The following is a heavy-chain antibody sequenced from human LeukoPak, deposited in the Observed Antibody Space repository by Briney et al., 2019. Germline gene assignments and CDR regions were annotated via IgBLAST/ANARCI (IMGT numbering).Heavy chain of an antibody. CDR2: IYYSGST. V-gene: IGHV4-59*01. CDR3: ARASRGIVGYIEVNWFDP. J-gene: IGHJ5*02. D-gene: IGHD1-26*01. CDR1: GGSLSSYY. Sequence: SETLSLTCTVSGGSLSSYYWSWIRQPPGKGLEWIGYIYYSGSTNYNPSLKSRVTISVDTSKNQFSLKLSSVTAADTAVYYCARASRGIVGYIEVNWFDPWGQGTLVTVSS.